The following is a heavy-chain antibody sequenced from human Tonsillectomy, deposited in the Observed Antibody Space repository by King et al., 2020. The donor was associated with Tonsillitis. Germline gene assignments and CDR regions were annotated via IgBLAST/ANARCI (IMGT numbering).Heavy chain of an antibody. CDR2: IYPGDSDS. Sequence: VQLVESGADVKKPGESLKISCKGSGYSFTRYWIGWVRQMPGKGLEWMGIIYPGDSDSRYSPSFQGQVTISADKSISTAYLQWSSLKASDTAMYYCARLTYDTSDYYSGGRPRSWFDPWGQGTLVTVSS. J-gene: IGHJ5*02. D-gene: IGHD3-22*01. V-gene: IGHV5-51*01. CDR1: GYSFTRYW. CDR3: ARLTYDTSDYYSGGRPRSWFDP.